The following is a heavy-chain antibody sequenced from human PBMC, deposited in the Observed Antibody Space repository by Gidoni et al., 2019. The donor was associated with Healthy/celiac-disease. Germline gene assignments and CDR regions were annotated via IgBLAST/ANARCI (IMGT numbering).Heavy chain of an antibody. CDR2: IYYSGST. J-gene: IGHJ5*02. CDR1: GGSISSSSYY. V-gene: IGHV4-39*07. D-gene: IGHD3-10*01. CDR3: ARVGALLWFGELLSTRDLDYWFDP. Sequence: QLQLQESGPGLVKPSATLSLTCTVSGGSISSSSYYWGWIRQPPGKGLEWIGSIYYSGSTYYNPSLKSRVTISVDTSKNQFSLKLSSVTAADTAVYYCARVGALLWFGELLSTRDLDYWFDPWGQGTLVTVSS.